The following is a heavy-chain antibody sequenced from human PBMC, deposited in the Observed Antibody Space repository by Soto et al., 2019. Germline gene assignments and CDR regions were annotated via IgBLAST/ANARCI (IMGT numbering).Heavy chain of an antibody. CDR1: GFTFSSYG. V-gene: IGHV3-30*18. Sequence: QVQLVESGGGVVQPGRSLRLSCAASGFTFSSYGMHWVRQAPGKGLEWVAVISYDGSNKYYADSVKGRVTISRDNSKNTLYLQMNSLRAEDTAVYYCSKGAAWLRAREYYYGMDVWGQGTTVTVSS. D-gene: IGHD5-12*01. J-gene: IGHJ6*02. CDR3: SKGAAWLRAREYYYGMDV. CDR2: ISYDGSNK.